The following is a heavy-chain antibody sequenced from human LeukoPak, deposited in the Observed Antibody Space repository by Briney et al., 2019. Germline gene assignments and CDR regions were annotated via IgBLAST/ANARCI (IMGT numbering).Heavy chain of an antibody. CDR1: GGSISSSSYY. CDR2: IYYSGST. J-gene: IGHJ4*02. Sequence: SETLSLTCTVSGGSISSSSYYWGWIRQPPGKGLEWIGSIYYSGSTYYNPSLKSRVTISVDTSKNQFSRKLSSVTAADTAVYYCAILLGYCSGGSCYSGRDYWGQGTLVTVSS. V-gene: IGHV4-39*01. D-gene: IGHD2-15*01. CDR3: AILLGYCSGGSCYSGRDY.